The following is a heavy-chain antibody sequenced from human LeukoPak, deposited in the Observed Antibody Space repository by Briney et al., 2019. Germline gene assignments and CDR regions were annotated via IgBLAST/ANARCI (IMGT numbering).Heavy chain of an antibody. CDR2: ISWESDSA. CDR3: ARDRQTSCSSTTCSFDHFDY. CDR1: GFTFDDYA. D-gene: IGHD2-2*01. V-gene: IGHV3-9*01. J-gene: IGHJ4*02. Sequence: GRSLRLSCAASGFTFDDYAMHWVRQVPGKGLEWVSGISWESDSASYADSVKGRFTISRDNAKNSLYLQMNSMRAEDTAVYYCARDRQTSCSSTTCSFDHFDYWGQGTLVTVSS.